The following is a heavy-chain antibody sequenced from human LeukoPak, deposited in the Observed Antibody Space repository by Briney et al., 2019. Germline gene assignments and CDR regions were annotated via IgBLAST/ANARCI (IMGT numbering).Heavy chain of an antibody. Sequence: GGSLRLSCAASGFTFSSYEMNWVRQAPGKGLEWVSYISSSGSTIYCADSVKGRFTISRDNAKNSLYLQMNSLRAEDTAVYYCARDREDYYGMDVWGKGTTVTVSS. V-gene: IGHV3-48*03. J-gene: IGHJ6*04. CDR3: ARDREDYYGMDV. CDR2: ISSSGSTI. CDR1: GFTFSSYE.